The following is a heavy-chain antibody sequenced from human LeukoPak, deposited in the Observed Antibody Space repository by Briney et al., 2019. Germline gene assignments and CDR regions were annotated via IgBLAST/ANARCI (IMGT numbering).Heavy chain of an antibody. Sequence: GASVKVSCKASGGTFSSYAISWVRQAPGQGLEWMGGIIPIFGTANYAQKFQGRVTITADESTSTAYMELSSLRSEDTAVYYCARVWMVAAAGTVITDWFDPWGQGTLVTVSS. CDR1: GGTFSSYA. J-gene: IGHJ5*02. V-gene: IGHV1-69*01. CDR3: ARVWMVAAAGTVITDWFDP. CDR2: IIPIFGTA. D-gene: IGHD6-13*01.